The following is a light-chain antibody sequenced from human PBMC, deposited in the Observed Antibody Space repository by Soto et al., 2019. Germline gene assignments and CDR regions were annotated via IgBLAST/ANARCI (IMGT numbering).Light chain of an antibody. CDR1: DSNIGANT. J-gene: IGLJ3*02. V-gene: IGLV1-44*01. CDR3: ASWDDSLNVV. Sequence: QSVLTQPPSASGTPGQRVSISCSGSDSNIGANTVHWYQQSPGMAPKLLIYSNTQRPSGVPERFSASKSGTSASLAISGLQSEDEADYYCASWDDSLNVVFGGGTKLTVL. CDR2: SNT.